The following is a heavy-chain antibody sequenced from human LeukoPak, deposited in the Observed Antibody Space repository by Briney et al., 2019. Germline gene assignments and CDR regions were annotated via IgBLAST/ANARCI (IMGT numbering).Heavy chain of an antibody. CDR2: IYYSGST. J-gene: IGHJ4*02. D-gene: IGHD3-16*02. CDR3: ARHDYDYVWGSYRGGSRGYFDY. Sequence: PSETLSLTCTVSGGSISSYYWSWIRQPPGKGLEWIGYIYYSGSTNYNPSLKRRGTISVGTSKNQFSLKLSSVTAADTAVYYCARHDYDYVWGSYRGGSRGYFDYWGQGTLVTVSS. V-gene: IGHV4-59*08. CDR1: GGSISSYY.